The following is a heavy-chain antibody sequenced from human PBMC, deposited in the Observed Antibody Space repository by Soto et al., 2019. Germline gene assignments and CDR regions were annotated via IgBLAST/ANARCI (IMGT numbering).Heavy chain of an antibody. D-gene: IGHD2-8*01. J-gene: IGHJ5*02. Sequence: PGGSLRLSCAASGVTFSSYSMNWVRQAPGKGLEWVSSISSSSSYIYYADSVKGRFTISRDNAKNSLYLQMNSLRAEDTAVYYCARFPLFFAYCTNGVCPIIGRFDPWGKGTLVTVSS. CDR3: ARFPLFFAYCTNGVCPIIGRFDP. CDR1: GVTFSSYS. V-gene: IGHV3-21*01. CDR2: ISSSSSYI.